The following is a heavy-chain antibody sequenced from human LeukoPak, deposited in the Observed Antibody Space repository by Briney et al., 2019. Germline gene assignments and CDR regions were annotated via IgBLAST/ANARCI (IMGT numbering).Heavy chain of an antibody. J-gene: IGHJ4*02. CDR1: DFSLSTPGMG. V-gene: IGHV2-5*01. Sequence: QTLTLTCTFSDFSLSTPGMGVGWIRQPPGKALEWLAFIYYNDDKRYSPSLRSRLTITRDTSKNQVVLAMTNMDPVDTATYYCAHLVVTVDWRSYFDYWGQGALVTVSS. D-gene: IGHD3-9*01. CDR2: IYYNDDK. CDR3: AHLVVTVDWRSYFDY.